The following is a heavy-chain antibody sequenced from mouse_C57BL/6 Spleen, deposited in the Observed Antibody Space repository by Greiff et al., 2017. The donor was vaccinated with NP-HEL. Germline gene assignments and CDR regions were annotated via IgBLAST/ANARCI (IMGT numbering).Heavy chain of an antibody. V-gene: IGHV5-9*01. D-gene: IGHD2-5*01. CDR1: GFTFSSYT. Sequence: EVQGVESGGGLVKPGGSLKLSCAASGFTFSSYTMSWVRQTPEKRLEWVATISGGGGNTYYPDSVKGRFHISRDNAKNTQYLQMSSLRSEDTALYYCAGPTYYSKGGFAYWGQGTLVTVSA. CDR3: AGPTYYSKGGFAY. CDR2: ISGGGGNT. J-gene: IGHJ3*01.